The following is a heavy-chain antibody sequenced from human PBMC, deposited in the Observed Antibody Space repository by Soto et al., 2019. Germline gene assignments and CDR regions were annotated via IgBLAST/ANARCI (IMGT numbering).Heavy chain of an antibody. CDR2: IFSSGSP. Sequence: QLQLQESGPGLVKPSETLSLTCTVSGASITGLPYSWGWIRQPPGKGLQWIGSIFSSGSPYFNPSLKSRVTISVDTSKNQLSLRLRSVSAADTALYFCARHTMTTVTTFDYWGQGTLVAVSS. J-gene: IGHJ4*02. CDR3: ARHTMTTVTTFDY. D-gene: IGHD4-17*01. CDR1: GASITGLPYS. V-gene: IGHV4-39*01.